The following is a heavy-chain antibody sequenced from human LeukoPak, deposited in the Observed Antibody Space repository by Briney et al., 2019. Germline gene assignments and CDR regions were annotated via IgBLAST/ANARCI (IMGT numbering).Heavy chain of an antibody. CDR1: GYTLTELS. CDR2: FDPEDGET. J-gene: IGHJ1*01. CDR3: ARDSRDYYDSSGYYSEYFQH. Sequence: ASVKVSCKVSGYTLTELSMHWVRQAPGKGLEWMGGFDPEDGETIYAQKFQGRVTMTEDTSTDTAYMELSSLRSEDTAVYYCARDSRDYYDSSGYYSEYFQHWGQGTLVTVSS. V-gene: IGHV1-24*01. D-gene: IGHD3-22*01.